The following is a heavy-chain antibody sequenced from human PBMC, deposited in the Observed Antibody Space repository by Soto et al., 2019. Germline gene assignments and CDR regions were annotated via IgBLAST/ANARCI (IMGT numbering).Heavy chain of an antibody. CDR2: INHSGST. Sequence: SETLSLTCAVYGGSFSGYYWSWIRQPPGKGLEWIGEINHSGSTNYNPSLKSRVTISVDTSKNQLSLKLSSVTAADTAVYYCARLAPNYDFWSGYFGWFDPWGQGTLVTVSS. D-gene: IGHD3-3*01. V-gene: IGHV4-34*01. CDR1: GGSFSGYY. J-gene: IGHJ5*02. CDR3: ARLAPNYDFWSGYFGWFDP.